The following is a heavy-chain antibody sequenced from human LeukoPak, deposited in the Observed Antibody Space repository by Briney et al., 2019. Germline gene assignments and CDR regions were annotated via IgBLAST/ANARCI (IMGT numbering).Heavy chain of an antibody. CDR1: GFTFSSYG. CDR2: ISYDGSNK. Sequence: GGSLRLSCAASGFTFSSYGMHWVRQAPGKGLEWVAVISYDGSNKYYADSVKGRFTISRDNSKNTLYLQMNSLRAEDTAVYYCAKELEYSSSSELDYWGQGTPVTVSS. J-gene: IGHJ4*02. V-gene: IGHV3-30*18. D-gene: IGHD6-6*01. CDR3: AKELEYSSSSELDY.